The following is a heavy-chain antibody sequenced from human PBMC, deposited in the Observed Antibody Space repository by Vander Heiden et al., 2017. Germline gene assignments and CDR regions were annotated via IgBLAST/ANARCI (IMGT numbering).Heavy chain of an antibody. D-gene: IGHD2-15*01. J-gene: IGHJ4*02. CDR3: AKDTEVVVAATHVDY. CDR2: ISGSGGST. V-gene: IGHV3-23*01. Sequence: EVQLLESGGGLVQHGGSLRLSCAASGFTFSSYAMSWVRQAPGKGLEWVSAISGSGGSTYYADSVKGRFTISRDNSKNTLYLQMNSLRAEDTAVYYCAKDTEVVVAATHVDYWGQGTLVTVSS. CDR1: GFTFSSYA.